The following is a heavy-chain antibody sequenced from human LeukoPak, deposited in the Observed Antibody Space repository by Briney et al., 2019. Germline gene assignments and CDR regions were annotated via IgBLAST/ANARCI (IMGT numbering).Heavy chain of an antibody. D-gene: IGHD1-26*01. Sequence: PSETLSLTCAVSGGSISSGGYSWSWVRQAPGKGLEWVSAISGSGGSTYYADSVKGRFTISRDNSKNTLYLQMNSLRAEDTAVYYCAKDKWDLDEGWGQGTLVTVSS. CDR3: AKDKWDLDEG. V-gene: IGHV3-23*01. J-gene: IGHJ4*02. CDR1: GGSISSGGYS. CDR2: ISGSGGST.